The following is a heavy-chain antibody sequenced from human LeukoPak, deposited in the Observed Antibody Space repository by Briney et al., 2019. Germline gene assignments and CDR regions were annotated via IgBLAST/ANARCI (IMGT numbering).Heavy chain of an antibody. V-gene: IGHV3-11*06. D-gene: IGHD4-17*01. CDR1: GFTFSDYY. CDR2: ISSSSSYT. J-gene: IGHJ5*02. Sequence: GGSLRLSCAASGFTFSDYYMSWIRQAPGKGLEWVSYISSSSSYTNYADSVKGRFTISRDNAKNSLCLQMNSLRAEDTAVYYCARLLGSTVTTWGVNWFDPWGQGTLVTVSS. CDR3: ARLLGSTVTTWGVNWFDP.